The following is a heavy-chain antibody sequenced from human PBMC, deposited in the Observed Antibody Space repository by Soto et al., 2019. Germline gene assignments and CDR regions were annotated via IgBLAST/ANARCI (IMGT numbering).Heavy chain of an antibody. J-gene: IGHJ6*02. CDR2: IIPILGIA. CDR3: ARALPFYCSGGSCHYYGMDV. Sequence: QVQLVQSGAEVKKPGSSVKVSCKASGGTFSSYTISWVRQAPGQGLEWMGRIIPILGIANYAQKFQGRVRITADKSTSTAYRVLSSLGYEDTAVYYCARALPFYCSGGSCHYYGMDVWGQGTTVTVSS. CDR1: GGTFSSYT. V-gene: IGHV1-69*02. D-gene: IGHD2-15*01.